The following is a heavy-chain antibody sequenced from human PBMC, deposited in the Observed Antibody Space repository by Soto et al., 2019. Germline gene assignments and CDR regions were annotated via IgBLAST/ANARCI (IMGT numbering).Heavy chain of an antibody. V-gene: IGHV1-18*01. CDR2: ISAYNGNT. CDR1: GYTFASYA. D-gene: IGHD3-10*01. Sequence: GASVKVSCKASGYTFASYAISWMRQAPGQGLEWMGWISAYNGNTNYAQKLQGRVTMTTDTSTSTAYMELRSLRSDDTAVYYCASGWFGEFVYYFDYWGQGTLVTVSS. CDR3: ASGWFGEFVYYFDY. J-gene: IGHJ4*02.